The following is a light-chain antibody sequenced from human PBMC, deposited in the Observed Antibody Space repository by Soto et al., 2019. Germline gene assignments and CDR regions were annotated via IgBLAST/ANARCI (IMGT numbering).Light chain of an antibody. V-gene: IGLV2-14*01. CDR2: EVT. CDR3: SSYTTNITPVV. CDR1: SGDIGGYNY. Sequence: QSVLTQPASVSGSPGQSITISCTGTSGDIGGYNYVSWYQQHPGKAPKLLISEVTNRPSGVSNRFSGSKSGNTASLTISGLPAEDDADYYCSSYTTNITPVVFGGGTKVTVL. J-gene: IGLJ2*01.